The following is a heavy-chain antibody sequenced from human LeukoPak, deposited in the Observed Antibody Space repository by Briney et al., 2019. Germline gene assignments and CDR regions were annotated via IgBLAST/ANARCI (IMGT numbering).Heavy chain of an antibody. CDR2: ISSDNRHI. V-gene: IGHV3-21*01. D-gene: IGHD3-10*01. CDR1: GFIFGASS. Sequence: GGSLSLSCVGSGFIFGASSMNWVRQAPGKGLEWVASISSDNRHIFYADSVKGRFTISRDNAKNSLYLQMNSLRAEDTAVYYCARDGPMVRGVIKYYYMDVWGKGTTVTVSS. J-gene: IGHJ6*03. CDR3: ARDGPMVRGVIKYYYMDV.